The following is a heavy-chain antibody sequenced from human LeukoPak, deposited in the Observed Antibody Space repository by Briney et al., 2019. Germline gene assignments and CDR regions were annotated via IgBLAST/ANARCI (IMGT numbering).Heavy chain of an antibody. Sequence: PSETLSLTCTVSGGSISSYFWSWIRQPAGRGLEWIGRIYTSGSTNYNPSLKSRVTISVDTSKNQFSLKLSSVTAADTAVYYCARVSYYYGMDVWGQGTTVTVSS. CDR1: GGSISSYF. J-gene: IGHJ6*02. V-gene: IGHV4-4*07. CDR2: IYTSGST. CDR3: ARVSYYYGMDV.